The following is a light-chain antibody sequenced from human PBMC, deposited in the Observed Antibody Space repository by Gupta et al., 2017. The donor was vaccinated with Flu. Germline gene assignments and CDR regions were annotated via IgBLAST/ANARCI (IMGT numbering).Light chain of an antibody. Sequence: QSALTHPVSVSASPGQSITISCTGTSSDIGNYVFVSWYQRHPGKAPKLMIYEGTKRPSGVASRFSGSKSGNTASLTISGLQAEDEDDYYCCSYAGRDTVIFGGGTKLTVL. J-gene: IGLJ2*01. CDR3: CSYAGRDTVI. V-gene: IGLV2-23*01. CDR2: EGT. CDR1: SSDIGNYVF.